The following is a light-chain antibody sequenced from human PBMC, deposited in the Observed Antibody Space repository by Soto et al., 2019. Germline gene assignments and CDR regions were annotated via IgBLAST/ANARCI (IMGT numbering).Light chain of an antibody. CDR2: DND. V-gene: IGLV1-51*01. J-gene: IGLJ2*01. CDR3: GTWDSSLSDAVV. CDR1: SSNIGRNY. Sequence: QSVLTQPPSVSAAPGQKVTISCSGTSSNIGRNYVAWYQQLPGTAPKLLIYDNDKRPSGIPDRFSGSKSGTSATLGITGLQTGDEADYCCGTWDSSLSDAVVFGEGTKLTVL.